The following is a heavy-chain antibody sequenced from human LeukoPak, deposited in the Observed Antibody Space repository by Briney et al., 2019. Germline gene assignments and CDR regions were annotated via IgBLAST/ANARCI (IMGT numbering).Heavy chain of an antibody. V-gene: IGHV4-4*07. J-gene: IGHJ5*02. CDR2: IYSSGST. Sequence: SETLSLTCTVSGGSISTYYWSWILQPAGKDLEWIGHIYSSGSTNYNPSLKSRVTMSVDTSKNQLSLKLNSVTAADTAVYYCARGYGSGSNWFDPWGQGTLVIVSS. D-gene: IGHD3-10*01. CDR1: GGSISTYY. CDR3: ARGYGSGSNWFDP.